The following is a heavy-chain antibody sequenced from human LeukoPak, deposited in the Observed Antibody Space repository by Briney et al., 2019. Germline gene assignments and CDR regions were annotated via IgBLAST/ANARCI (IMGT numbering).Heavy chain of an antibody. CDR3: ARQWGYYYYYMDV. CDR1: GYTFTSYD. J-gene: IGHJ6*03. D-gene: IGHD1-26*01. Sequence: ASVKVSCKASGYTFTSYDINWVRQATGQGPEWMGWMNPNTGNRGYAQKFQGRVTMTRSTSISTAYMELSSLRSEDTAVYYCARQWGYYYYYMDVWGKGTTVTVSS. V-gene: IGHV1-8*01. CDR2: MNPNTGNR.